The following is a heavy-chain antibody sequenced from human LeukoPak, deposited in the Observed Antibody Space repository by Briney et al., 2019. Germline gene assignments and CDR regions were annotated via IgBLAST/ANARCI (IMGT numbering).Heavy chain of an antibody. V-gene: IGHV4-59*01. CDR2: INYSGST. J-gene: IGHJ6*02. Sequence: SSETLSLTCTVSGGSITTYYWTWIRQPPGKGLEWIGYINYSGSTNYNPSLKSRVTISVDTSKNQFSLKLSSLTAADTAVYYCARAQLNLLVDFGMDVWGQGTTVAVSS. CDR1: GGSITTYY. CDR3: ARAQLNLLVDFGMDV. D-gene: IGHD1-1*01.